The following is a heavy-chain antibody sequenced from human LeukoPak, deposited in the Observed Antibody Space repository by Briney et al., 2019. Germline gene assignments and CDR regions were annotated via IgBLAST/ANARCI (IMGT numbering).Heavy chain of an antibody. J-gene: IGHJ2*01. CDR3: VRDSPSGFFDL. V-gene: IGHV3-74*01. D-gene: IGHD6-19*01. CDR1: GFTFSSYA. CDR2: INPDGTVT. Sequence: GGSLRLSCAASGFTFSSYAMHWVRQAPGKGLVWVSPINPDGTVTTYADSVKGRFTISRDNAKNTLYLQMNSLRAEDTAVHYCVRDSPSGFFDLWGRGTLVTVSS.